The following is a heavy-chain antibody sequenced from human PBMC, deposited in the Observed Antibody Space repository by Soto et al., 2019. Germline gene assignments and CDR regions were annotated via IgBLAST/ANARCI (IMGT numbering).Heavy chain of an antibody. V-gene: IGHV4-39*01. CDR3: ARRIAVAGTFDY. Sequence: KTSETLSLTCTVSGGSISSSSYYWGWIRQPPGKGLEWIGSIYYSGSTYYNPSLKSRVTISVDTSKNQFSLKLSSVTAADTAVYYCARRIAVAGTFDYWGQGTTVTVSS. CDR1: GGSISSSSYY. J-gene: IGHJ4*03. CDR2: IYYSGST. D-gene: IGHD6-19*01.